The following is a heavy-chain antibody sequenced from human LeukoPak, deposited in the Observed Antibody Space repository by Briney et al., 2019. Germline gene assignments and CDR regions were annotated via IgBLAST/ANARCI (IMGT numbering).Heavy chain of an antibody. J-gene: IGHJ4*02. Sequence: ASVKVSCKASGGTFSSYAISWVRQAPGQGPEWMGWVGGYNGKTNYAQKFQGRVSMTTDSSTSTTYMELRSLKSDDTAVYYCAKDLVGYGDYAYYFDTWGQGTLVTVSS. CDR1: GGTFSSYA. D-gene: IGHD4-17*01. CDR3: AKDLVGYGDYAYYFDT. V-gene: IGHV1-18*01. CDR2: VGGYNGKT.